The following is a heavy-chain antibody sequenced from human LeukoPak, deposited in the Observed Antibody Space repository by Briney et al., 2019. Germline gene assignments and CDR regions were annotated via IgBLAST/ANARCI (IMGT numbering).Heavy chain of an antibody. CDR1: GGSFSVYY. CDR3: ARGGGHSAYNYYYMDV. V-gene: IGHV4-34*01. CDR2: INHSGST. Sequence: SETLSLTCTVSGGSFSVYYWSWIRQPPGKGLEWIGEINHSGSTYYNPSLKTRVIISVDTSKNQFSLRLSSLIAADTAVYYCARGGGHSAYNYYYMDVWGKGTTVTVSS. D-gene: IGHD5-12*01. J-gene: IGHJ6*03.